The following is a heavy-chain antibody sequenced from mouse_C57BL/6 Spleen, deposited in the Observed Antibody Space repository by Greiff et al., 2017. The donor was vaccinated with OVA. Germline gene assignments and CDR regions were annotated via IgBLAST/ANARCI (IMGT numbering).Heavy chain of an antibody. D-gene: IGHD2-3*01. Sequence: EVKLMESGGGLVKPGGSLKLSCAASGFTFSDYGMHWVRQAPEKGLEWVAYISRGSSTIYYADKVKGRFTISRDNAKNTLFLQMTSLRSEDTAMYYCARSGYDGEYYFDYWGQGTTLTVSS. CDR1: GFTFSDYG. V-gene: IGHV5-17*01. J-gene: IGHJ2*01. CDR2: ISRGSSTI. CDR3: ARSGYDGEYYFDY.